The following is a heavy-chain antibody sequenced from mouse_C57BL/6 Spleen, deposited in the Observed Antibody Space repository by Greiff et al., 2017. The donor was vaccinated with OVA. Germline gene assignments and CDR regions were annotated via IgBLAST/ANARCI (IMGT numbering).Heavy chain of an antibody. J-gene: IGHJ2*01. CDR1: GFTFSDFY. CDR2: SRNKANDYTT. Sequence: EVKVVESGGGLVQSGRSLRLSCATSGFTFSDFYMEWVRQAPGKGLEWIAASRNKANDYTTEYSASVKGRFIVSRDTSQSILYLQMNALRAEDTAIYYCAREFDYWGQGTTLTVSS. CDR3: AREFDY. V-gene: IGHV7-1*01.